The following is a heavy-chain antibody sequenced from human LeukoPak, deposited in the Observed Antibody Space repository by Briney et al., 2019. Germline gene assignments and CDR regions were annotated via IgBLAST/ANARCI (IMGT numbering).Heavy chain of an antibody. D-gene: IGHD6-13*01. CDR1: XGSISSYY. CDR3: ARIGSVIAAPSWYFDP. J-gene: IGHJ2*01. Sequence: SEXXSLXCTVSXGSISSYYWSWVRXPPGKXXXGIGYIYYSGSTNYNPSLKSRFTISVDTSKNQFSLKLSSVTAADTAVYYCARIGSVIAAPSWYFDPWGRAPWSLSPQ. CDR2: IYYSGST. V-gene: IGHV4-59*01.